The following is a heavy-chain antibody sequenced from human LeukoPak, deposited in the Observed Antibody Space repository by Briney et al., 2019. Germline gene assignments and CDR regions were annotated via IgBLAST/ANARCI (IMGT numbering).Heavy chain of an antibody. Sequence: ASVKVSCKASGYTFSGYYLNWVRQAPGQGLEWMGWINPDSGGAIYAQKFQGRVTMTRDTSTNTAYMELRSLRSDDTAVYYCARVGYYDSSGHARSLVYFDYWGQGTLVTVSS. CDR2: INPDSGGA. D-gene: IGHD3-22*01. V-gene: IGHV1-2*02. CDR3: ARVGYYDSSGHARSLVYFDY. J-gene: IGHJ4*02. CDR1: GYTFSGYY.